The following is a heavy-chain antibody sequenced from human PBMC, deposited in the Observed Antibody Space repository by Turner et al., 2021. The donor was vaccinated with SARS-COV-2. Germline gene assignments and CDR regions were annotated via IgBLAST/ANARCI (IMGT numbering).Heavy chain of an antibody. CDR2: IYSGGRT. CDR1: GFTVRSNY. V-gene: IGHV3-66*01. D-gene: IGHD3-22*01. Sequence: VQLVASGGCLVQPGGSLRLSCAASGFTVRSNYMSWVRQAPGKGMEGVSIIYSGGRTYYADSVKGRCTISRDNYKNTLYRKMNSLRAEDTAVYYCASEQDSSGFVGMDVWGQGTTVTVSS. J-gene: IGHJ6*02. CDR3: ASEQDSSGFVGMDV.